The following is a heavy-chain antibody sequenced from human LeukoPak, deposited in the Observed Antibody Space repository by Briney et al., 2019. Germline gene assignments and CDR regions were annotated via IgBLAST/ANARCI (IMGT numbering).Heavy chain of an antibody. CDR2: IYYSGST. D-gene: IGHD2-2*01. CDR3: ARGGAGCSSTSCYFRFDP. J-gene: IGHJ5*02. CDR1: GGSISSYY. V-gene: IGHV4-59*01. Sequence: SETLSLTCTVSGGSISSYYWSWIRQPPGQGPEWIGYIYYSGSTNYNPSLKSRVTISVDTSKNQFSLKLSSVTAADTAVYYCARGGAGCSSTSCYFRFDPWGQGTLVTVSS.